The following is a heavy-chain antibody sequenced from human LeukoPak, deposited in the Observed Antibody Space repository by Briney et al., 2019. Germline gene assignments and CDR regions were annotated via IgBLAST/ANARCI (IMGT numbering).Heavy chain of an antibody. V-gene: IGHV3-7*01. CDR2: INQAGTEK. D-gene: IGHD6-13*01. CDR3: ARDSIAAAGTPDY. Sequence: GGSLRLSCAASGFTFSTHWMTWVRQAPGKGLEWVANINQAGTEKYYVDSVKGRFTISRDNAKNSLSLQMNSPRAEDTAVYYCARDSIAAAGTPDYWGQGTLVTVSS. CDR1: GFTFSTHW. J-gene: IGHJ4*02.